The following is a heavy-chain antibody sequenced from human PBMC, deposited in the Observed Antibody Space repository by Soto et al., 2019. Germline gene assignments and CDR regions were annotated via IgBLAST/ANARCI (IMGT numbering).Heavy chain of an antibody. CDR1: GGTFSSYA. V-gene: IGHV1-69*13. D-gene: IGHD5-18*01. J-gene: IGHJ4*02. CDR2: IIPIFGTA. CDR3: ARHVDTAMVIGY. Sequence: SVKVSCKASGGTFSSYAISWVRQAPGQGLEWMGGIIPIFGTANYAQKFQGRVTITADESTSTAYMELSSLRSEDTAVYYCARHVDTAMVIGYWGQGTLVTVSS.